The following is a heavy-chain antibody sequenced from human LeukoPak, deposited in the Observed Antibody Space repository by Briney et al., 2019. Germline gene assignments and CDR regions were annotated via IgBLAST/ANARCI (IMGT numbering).Heavy chain of an antibody. CDR1: GFTFSSYS. J-gene: IGHJ3*02. Sequence: GGSLRLSCAASGFTFSSYSMNWVRQAPGKGLEWVSSISSSSSHIYYADSVKGRFTISRDNAKNSLYLQMNSVRAEDTAVYYCARGIRESNVLRFLEWYDAFDIWGQGTMVTVSS. V-gene: IGHV3-21*01. D-gene: IGHD3-3*01. CDR3: ARGIRESNVLRFLEWYDAFDI. CDR2: ISSSSSHI.